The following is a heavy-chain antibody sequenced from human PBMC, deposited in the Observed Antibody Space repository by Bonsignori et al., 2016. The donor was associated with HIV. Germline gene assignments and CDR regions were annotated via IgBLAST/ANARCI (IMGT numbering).Heavy chain of an antibody. V-gene: IGHV4-59*03. CDR3: ATTRVTDFGVVIPYFQH. Sequence: SETLSLTCTVSGGSISSYSWSWIRQPPGEGLEWIGYAYYRGTTNYHPSLGRRVTISLDTSKNQFSLRLNSLTAADTAVYYCATTRVTDFGVVIPYFQHWGQGILVTVSS. D-gene: IGHD3-3*01. CDR2: AYYRGTT. J-gene: IGHJ1*01. CDR1: GGSISSYS.